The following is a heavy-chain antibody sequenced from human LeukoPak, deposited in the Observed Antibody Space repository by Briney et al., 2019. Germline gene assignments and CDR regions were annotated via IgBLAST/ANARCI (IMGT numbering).Heavy chain of an antibody. CDR3: ARGFGITFGRVSTIAFDI. CDR1: GFTFNNYD. CDR2: IAVAGDT. Sequence: GGSLRLSCAASGFTFNNYDIHWVRQTSGEGLEWVSGIAVAGDTYYPDSVKGRFTTSRENAKSSVYLQMNRLRAGDTAVYYCARGFGITFGRVSTIAFDIWGQGTRVIVSS. V-gene: IGHV3-13*01. D-gene: IGHD3-16*01. J-gene: IGHJ3*02.